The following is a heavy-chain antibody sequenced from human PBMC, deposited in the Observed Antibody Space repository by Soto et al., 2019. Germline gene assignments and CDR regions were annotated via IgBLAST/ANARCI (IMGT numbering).Heavy chain of an antibody. Sequence: SETLSLTCTVSGGSISSSSYYWGWIRQPPGKGLEWIGSIYYSGSTYYNPSLKSRVTISVDTSKNQFSLKLSSVTAADTAVYYCARPERDGYNFGLFDYWGQGTLVTVSS. V-gene: IGHV4-39*01. J-gene: IGHJ4*02. CDR2: IYYSGST. CDR1: GGSISSSSYY. CDR3: ARPERDGYNFGLFDY. D-gene: IGHD5-12*01.